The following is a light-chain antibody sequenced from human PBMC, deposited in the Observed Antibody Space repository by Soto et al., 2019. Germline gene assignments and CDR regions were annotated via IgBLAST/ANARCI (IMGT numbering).Light chain of an antibody. Sequence: DIQMTQSPSTLSASVGARVPITCRASQSVSSWLAWYQQKQGKAPNLLIYDASTLQGGVPSRFSGSGSGTELTITISSLQPDDCETYDCQQYNSYSWTFGQGTKVDIK. CDR1: QSVSSW. CDR2: DAS. V-gene: IGKV1-5*01. J-gene: IGKJ1*01. CDR3: QQYNSYSWT.